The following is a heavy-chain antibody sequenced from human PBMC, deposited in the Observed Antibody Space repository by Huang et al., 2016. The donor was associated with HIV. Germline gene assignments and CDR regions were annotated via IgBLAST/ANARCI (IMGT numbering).Heavy chain of an antibody. D-gene: IGHD3-3*01. CDR3: ARGIRYFGVVAYFDY. V-gene: IGHV3-48*02. CDR1: GFTFSNYS. Sequence: EVQLVESGGGLVQPGGSLRLSCAASGFTFSNYSMNWVRQAAGKGLEWVSYIRSSTGTIYYADSVKGRFTISRDNAKNSLYLQMNSLRDEDTAVYYCARGIRYFGVVAYFDYWGQGTLVTVSS. J-gene: IGHJ4*02. CDR2: IRSSTGTI.